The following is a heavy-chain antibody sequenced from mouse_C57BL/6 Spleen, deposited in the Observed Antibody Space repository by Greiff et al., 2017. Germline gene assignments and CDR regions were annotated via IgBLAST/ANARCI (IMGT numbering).Heavy chain of an antibody. CDR2: IYPSDSET. J-gene: IGHJ1*03. CDR1: GYTFTSYW. CDR3: ARTTDGSSYWYLDV. D-gene: IGHD1-1*01. Sequence: VQLQQPGAELVRPGSSVKLSCKASGYTFTSYWMDWVKQRPGQGLEWIGNIYPSDSETHYNQKFKDKATLTVDKSSSTAYMQLSSLTSEDSAVYVCARTTDGSSYWYLDVWGTGTTVTVSS. V-gene: IGHV1-61*01.